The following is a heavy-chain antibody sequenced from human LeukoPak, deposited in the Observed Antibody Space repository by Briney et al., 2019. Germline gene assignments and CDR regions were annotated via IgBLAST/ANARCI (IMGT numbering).Heavy chain of an antibody. CDR2: IYYSGST. CDR3: ARLGYCSGGNCFRYYFDY. J-gene: IGHJ4*02. Sequence: SETLSLTCTVSGGSISSSSYYWGWIRQHPGKELEWIGSIYYSGSTYYNPSLKRRVTISVDKNQFSLKLSSVTAADTAVYYCARLGYCSGGNCFRYYFDYWGQGILVTVSS. V-gene: IGHV4-39*01. D-gene: IGHD2-15*01. CDR1: GGSISSSSYY.